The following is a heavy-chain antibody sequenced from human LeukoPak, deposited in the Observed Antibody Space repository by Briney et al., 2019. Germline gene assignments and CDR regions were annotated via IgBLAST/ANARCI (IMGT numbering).Heavy chain of an antibody. V-gene: IGHV4-4*07. J-gene: IGHJ4*02. CDR3: ARVARAAAAGTAHLDY. CDR2: IYTSGST. D-gene: IGHD6-13*01. Sequence: SETLSLTCTVSRGSISSYCWSWIRQPAGKGLEWIGRIYTSGSTIYSPSLKSRVTMSVDTSKNQFSLKLSSVTAADTAVYFCARVARAAAAGTAHLDYWGQGTLVTVSS. CDR1: RGSISSYC.